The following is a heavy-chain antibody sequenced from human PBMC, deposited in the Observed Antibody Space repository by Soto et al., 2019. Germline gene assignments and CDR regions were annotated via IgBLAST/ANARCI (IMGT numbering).Heavy chain of an antibody. Sequence: EVQVVESGGDLVQPGGSLRLSCETSGFTFSDHYMDWVRQAPGKGLVWVARSRNKANGYVTEYAASVTGRFTISRDASKNSVHLQMNSLKIEDTAVYYCAIYFGDKFGHWRQGTLVTVSS. CDR1: GFTFSDHY. V-gene: IGHV3-72*01. CDR2: SRNKANGYVT. D-gene: IGHD3-10*01. J-gene: IGHJ4*02. CDR3: AIYFGDKFGH.